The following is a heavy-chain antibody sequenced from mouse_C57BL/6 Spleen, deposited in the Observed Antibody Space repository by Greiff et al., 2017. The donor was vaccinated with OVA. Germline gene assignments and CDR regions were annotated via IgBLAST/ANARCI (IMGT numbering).Heavy chain of an antibody. J-gene: IGHJ1*03. D-gene: IGHD1-1*01. CDR3: ARYIDGSSYNWYFDV. V-gene: IGHV3-8*01. CDR2: ISYSGST. CDR1: GYSITSDY. Sequence: EVMLVESGPGLAKPSQTLSLTCSVTGYSITSDYWNWIRKFPGNKLEYMGYISYSGSTYYNPSLKSRISITRDTSKNQYYLQLNSVTTEDTATYYCARYIDGSSYNWYFDVWGTGTTVTVSS.